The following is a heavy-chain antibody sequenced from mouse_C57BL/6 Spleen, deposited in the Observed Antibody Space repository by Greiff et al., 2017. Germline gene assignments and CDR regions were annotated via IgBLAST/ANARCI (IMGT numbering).Heavy chain of an antibody. CDR1: GYTFTEYT. V-gene: IGHV1-62-2*01. D-gene: IGHD2-4*01. CDR2: FYPGSGSI. J-gene: IGHJ4*01. CDR3: ARNKEEDYGVGYAMDY. Sequence: VQLQQSGAELVKPGASVKLSCKASGYTFTEYTIHWVKQRSGQGLAWIGWFYPGSGSIKYNEKFKDKATLTADKSSSTVYMELSRLTSEDSAVYFWARNKEEDYGVGYAMDYWGQGTSVTVSS.